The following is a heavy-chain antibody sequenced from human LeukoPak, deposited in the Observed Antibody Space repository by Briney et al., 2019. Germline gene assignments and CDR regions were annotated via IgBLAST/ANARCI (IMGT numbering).Heavy chain of an antibody. J-gene: IGHJ4*02. D-gene: IGHD2-15*01. Sequence: SLRLSCAASGFTFDDYAMHWVRQAPGKGLEWVSGISWNSGSIGYADSVKGRFTISRDNAKNSLYLQMNSLRAEDMALYYCAKSRSGGSLAFDYWGQGTLATVSS. CDR2: ISWNSGSI. CDR1: GFTFDDYA. CDR3: AKSRSGGSLAFDY. V-gene: IGHV3-9*03.